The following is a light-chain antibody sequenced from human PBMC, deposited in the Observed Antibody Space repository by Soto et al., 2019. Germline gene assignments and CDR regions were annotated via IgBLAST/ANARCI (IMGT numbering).Light chain of an antibody. V-gene: IGKV1-17*01. CDR3: LQHNSYPRT. CDR2: AAS. J-gene: IGKJ1*01. Sequence: DIQMTQSPSSLSSSVRDRVTITCRASQSISSYLNWYQQKPGKAPKRLIYAASSLQSGVPSRFSGSGSGTEFTLTISSLQPEDFATYYCLQHNSYPRTFGQGTKVDNK. CDR1: QSISSY.